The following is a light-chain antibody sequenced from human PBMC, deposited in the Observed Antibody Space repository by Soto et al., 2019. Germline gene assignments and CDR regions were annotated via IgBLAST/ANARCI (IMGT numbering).Light chain of an antibody. CDR3: QQYGSSPLYP. V-gene: IGKV3-20*01. CDR2: GAS. CDR1: QSVSSSY. Sequence: EIVLTQSPGTLSLSPGERATLSCRASQSVSSSYLAWYQQKPGQAPRLLIYGASSRATGIPDRFSGSGSGTDFTLTISRLEPEDVAVYYCQQYGSSPLYPVGQGTKLDIK. J-gene: IGKJ2*01.